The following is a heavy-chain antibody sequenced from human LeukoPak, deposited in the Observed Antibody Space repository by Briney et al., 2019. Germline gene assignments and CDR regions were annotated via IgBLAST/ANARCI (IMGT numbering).Heavy chain of an antibody. CDR3: ARRYGDWLDP. CDR1: GFTYTNYN. V-gene: IGHV3-48*01. CDR2: ISGGSGTI. D-gene: IGHD4/OR15-4a*01. J-gene: IGHJ5*02. Sequence: TGGSLRLSCTLSGFTYTNYNMNWLPHAREQAGGGISYISGGSGTIYYADSVRGRFTVSRDNAKDSLWLQMNNLRVEDTDVYYCARRYGDWLDPWGPGTLVTVSS.